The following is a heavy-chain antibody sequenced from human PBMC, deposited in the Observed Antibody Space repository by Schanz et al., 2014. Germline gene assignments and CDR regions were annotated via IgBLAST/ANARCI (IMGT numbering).Heavy chain of an antibody. D-gene: IGHD6-19*01. Sequence: QVDLIQTGPEVKKPGSSVKVSCQAFGDTFSKYNIMWVRQVPGQGLEWLGRIMPLRGIGNNAWKFQDRLTITADKSMNITYMELSSLGTEDTAVYYCTRLRRADPNGFDVWGQGTTVTVS. J-gene: IGHJ6*02. CDR2: IMPLRGIG. CDR1: GDTFSKYN. CDR3: TRLRRADPNGFDV. V-gene: IGHV1-69*02.